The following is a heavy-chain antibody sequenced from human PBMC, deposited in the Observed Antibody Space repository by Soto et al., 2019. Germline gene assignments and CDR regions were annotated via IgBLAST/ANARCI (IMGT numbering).Heavy chain of an antibody. V-gene: IGHV4-31*03. CDR1: GVSISSGGYY. Sequence: SETLSLTCPFSGVSISSGGYYWSWIRQHPGKGLEWIGYIYYSGSAYYNPSLKSRVTISVDTSKNQFSLKLSSVTAEDTAVYYCVSGAWRSLDYWGQGTLVTVSS. CDR2: IYYSGSA. J-gene: IGHJ4*02. CDR3: VSGAWRSLDY. D-gene: IGHD2-21*02.